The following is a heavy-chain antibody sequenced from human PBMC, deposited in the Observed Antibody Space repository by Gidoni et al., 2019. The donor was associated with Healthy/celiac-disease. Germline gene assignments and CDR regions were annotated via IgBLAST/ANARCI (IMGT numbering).Heavy chain of an antibody. CDR2: IYYSGRT. D-gene: IGHD3-22*01. Sequence: QLQLQESGPGRVKHAETLSLTCTVSGGSIRRSSYYWVWIRKPPGKGLEWIGSIYYSGRTSYNPSLTSRVTISVDTSKTQFSLKLSSVTAADTAVYYCARRPLNSSGYYSFDYWGQGTLVTVSS. CDR1: GGSIRRSSYY. J-gene: IGHJ4*02. CDR3: ARRPLNSSGYYSFDY. V-gene: IGHV4-39*01.